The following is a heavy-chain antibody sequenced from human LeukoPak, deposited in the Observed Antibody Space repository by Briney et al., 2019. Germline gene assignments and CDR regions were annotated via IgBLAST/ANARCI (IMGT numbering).Heavy chain of an antibody. Sequence: SETLSLTCAVYGGSFSGYYWSWIRQPPGKGLEWIGEINHSGSTNYNPSLKSRVTISVDTSKNQFSLKLSSVTAADTAVYYCARGRTRAYDYWGQGTLVTVSS. J-gene: IGHJ4*02. CDR3: ARGRTRAYDY. D-gene: IGHD3-16*01. CDR1: GGSFSGYY. CDR2: INHSGST. V-gene: IGHV4-34*01.